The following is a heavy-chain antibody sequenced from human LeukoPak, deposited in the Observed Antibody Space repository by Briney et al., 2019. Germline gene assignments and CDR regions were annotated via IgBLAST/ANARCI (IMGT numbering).Heavy chain of an antibody. CDR3: ATPQGDY. J-gene: IGHJ4*02. CDR1: GFTFSSFA. Sequence: GGSLRLSCAASGFTFSSFAMSWVRQAPGKGLEWVSTISGSGGGTWYADSVKGRFAISRDNSKNTLYLQMNSLRAEDTAIYYCATPQGDYWGQGTLVTVSS. V-gene: IGHV3-23*01. CDR2: ISGSGGGT.